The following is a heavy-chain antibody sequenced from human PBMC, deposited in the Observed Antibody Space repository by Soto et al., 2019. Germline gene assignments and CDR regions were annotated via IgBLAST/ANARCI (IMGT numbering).Heavy chain of an antibody. CDR2: ICYRGNT. V-gene: IGHV4-59*01. CDR1: GGSISSSY. Sequence: QVQLQESGPGLVKPSETLSLICTVSGGSISSSYWSWIRQPPGRGLEWIGDICYRGNTNYNPSLESRVTISIDTSKKQFSLKVTSVTAADTAVYYCGRYAGYVDSWGQGTLVTVSS. D-gene: IGHD2-15*01. CDR3: GRYAGYVDS. J-gene: IGHJ4*02.